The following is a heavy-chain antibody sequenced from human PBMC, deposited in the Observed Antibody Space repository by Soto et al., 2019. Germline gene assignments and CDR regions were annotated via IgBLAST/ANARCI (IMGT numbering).Heavy chain of an antibody. CDR2: IRPLKGRT. D-gene: IGHD4-17*01. J-gene: IGHJ1*01. CDR1: GYTFTSYG. V-gene: IGHV1-18*04. Sequence: QVQLVQSGPDLKRPGASMKVSCKASGYTFTSYGISWVRQAPGQGLEWMAWIRPLKGRTQYSHKAQGSVTLSTEKSSNTAYMEMPTLRVDDTAVYYCAMDYGDRPEYFKPWGQGTLVTVS. CDR3: AMDYGDRPEYFKP.